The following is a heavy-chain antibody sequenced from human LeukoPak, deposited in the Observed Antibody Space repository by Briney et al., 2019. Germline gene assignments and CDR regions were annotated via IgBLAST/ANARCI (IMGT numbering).Heavy chain of an antibody. CDR3: AREDSSGYPYYYGMDV. V-gene: IGHV3-74*01. CDR1: GFTFSSYW. D-gene: IGHD3-22*01. CDR2: INSDGSST. J-gene: IGHJ6*02. Sequence: GGSLRLSCAASGFTFSSYWMHWDRQAPGKGLVWVSRINSDGSSTSYADSVKGRFTISRDNAKNTLYLQMNSLRAEDTAVYYCAREDSSGYPYYYGMDVWGQGTTVTVSS.